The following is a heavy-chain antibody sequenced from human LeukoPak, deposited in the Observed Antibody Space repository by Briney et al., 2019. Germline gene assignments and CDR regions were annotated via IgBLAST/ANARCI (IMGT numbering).Heavy chain of an antibody. CDR1: GGSFSGYY. CDR2: INHSGST. Sequence: SETLSLTCAVYGGSFSGYYWSWIRQPPGKGLEWIGEINHSGSTNYNPSLKSRVTISVDTSKNQFSLKLSSVTAADTAVYYCARIDYDILTGYYESVLQNWFDPWGQGTLVTVSS. V-gene: IGHV4-34*01. J-gene: IGHJ5*02. D-gene: IGHD3-9*01. CDR3: ARIDYDILTGYYESVLQNWFDP.